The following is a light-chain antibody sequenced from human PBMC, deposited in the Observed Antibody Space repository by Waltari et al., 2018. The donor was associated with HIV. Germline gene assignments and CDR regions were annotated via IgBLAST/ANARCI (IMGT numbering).Light chain of an antibody. V-gene: IGLV2-23*02. CDR1: SSDVGSYNL. Sequence: QSALTQPASVSGSPRQSITISCTGTSSDVGSYNLFSWYQQHPGKAPTHMIYEVSTRPSGVSNRFSGSKSGNTASLTISGLQAEDEADYYCCSYAGSSTHVFGSGTKVTVL. CDR3: CSYAGSSTHV. J-gene: IGLJ1*01. CDR2: EVS.